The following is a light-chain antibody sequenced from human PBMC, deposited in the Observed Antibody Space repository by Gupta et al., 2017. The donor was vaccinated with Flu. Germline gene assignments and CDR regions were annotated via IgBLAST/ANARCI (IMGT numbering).Light chain of an antibody. Sequence: EIVLTQSPATLSLSPGERATLSCRASQSVSSYLAWYQQKPGQAPRLLIYDASNRATGIPARFSGSGSGTDFTLTISSLGPEDFAVYYCQQRSNWPPIFTFGPGTKVEIK. V-gene: IGKV3-11*01. CDR2: DAS. CDR3: QQRSNWPPIFT. J-gene: IGKJ3*01. CDR1: QSVSSY.